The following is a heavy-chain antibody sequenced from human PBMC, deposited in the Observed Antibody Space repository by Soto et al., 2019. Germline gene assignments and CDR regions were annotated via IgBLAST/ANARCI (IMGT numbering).Heavy chain of an antibody. CDR1: GFSFSDYS. D-gene: IGHD2-2*01. CDR2: ISGSSSYI. V-gene: IGHV3-21*01. CDR3: ARDGAYCSGTGCRDYYHYMDV. J-gene: IGHJ6*03. Sequence: EVQLVESGGGLVKPGGSLRLSCAASGFSFSDYSMNWVRQAPGKGLEWVSSISGSSSYIHYADSLKGRFTVSRDNAEKSLYLQMNSLRADATAVYYCARDGAYCSGTGCRDYYHYMDVWGKGTTVTVSS.